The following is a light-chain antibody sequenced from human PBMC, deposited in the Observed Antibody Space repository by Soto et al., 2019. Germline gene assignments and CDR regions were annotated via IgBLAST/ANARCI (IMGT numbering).Light chain of an antibody. CDR1: SSDVGGYDY. V-gene: IGLV2-14*03. CDR3: TSYTSGSTLVI. J-gene: IGLJ2*01. CDR2: DVT. Sequence: QSALTQPASVSGSPGQSVTISCTGTSSDVGGYDYVSWYQQLPGKVPKFLIYDVTNRPSGVSDRFSGSKSGNTASLTISGLQAEDEADYYCTSYTSGSTLVIFGGGTQLTVL.